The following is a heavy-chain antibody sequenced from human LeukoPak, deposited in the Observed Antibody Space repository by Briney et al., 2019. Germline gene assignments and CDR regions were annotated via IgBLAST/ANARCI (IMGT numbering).Heavy chain of an antibody. V-gene: IGHV3-33*01. D-gene: IGHD4-17*01. CDR1: GFTFSSYG. J-gene: IGHJ4*02. CDR2: IWYDGSNK. Sequence: PGRSLRLSCAASGFTFSSYGMHWVRQAPGKRLEWVAVIWYDGSNKYYADSVKGRFTISRDNSKNTLYLQMNSLRAEDTAVYYCARSSYGEALSIDYWGQGTLVTVSS. CDR3: ARSSYGEALSIDY.